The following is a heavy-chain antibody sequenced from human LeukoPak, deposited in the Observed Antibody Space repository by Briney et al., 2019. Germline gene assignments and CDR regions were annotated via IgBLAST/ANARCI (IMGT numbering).Heavy chain of an antibody. Sequence: GASVKVSCKVSGYTLTELSMHWVRQAPGKGLEWMGGFDPEDGETIYAQKFQGRVTMTEDTSTDTAYMELSSLRSEDTAVYYCARVYYGSGSYPGFYYYYMDVWGKGTTVTISS. J-gene: IGHJ6*03. D-gene: IGHD3-10*01. CDR1: GYTLTELS. CDR3: ARVYYGSGSYPGFYYYYMDV. V-gene: IGHV1-24*01. CDR2: FDPEDGET.